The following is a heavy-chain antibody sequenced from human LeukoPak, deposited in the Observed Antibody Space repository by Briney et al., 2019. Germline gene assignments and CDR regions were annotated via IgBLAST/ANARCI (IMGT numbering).Heavy chain of an antibody. Sequence: GGSLRLSCAASGFTVSSNYMSWVRQAPGKGLEWVSVIYSGGSTYYADSVKGRFTISRDNSKNTLYLQMNSLRAEDTAVYYCARVKNSSSRRIYYYYYMDVWGKGTTVTISS. CDR3: ARVKNSSSRRIYYYYYMDV. CDR2: IYSGGST. CDR1: GFTVSSNY. J-gene: IGHJ6*03. D-gene: IGHD6-13*01. V-gene: IGHV3-53*01.